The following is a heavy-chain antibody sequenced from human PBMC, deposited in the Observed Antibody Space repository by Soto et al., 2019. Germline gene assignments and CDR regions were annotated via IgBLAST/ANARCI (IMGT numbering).Heavy chain of an antibody. CDR3: AKTESFNGYYNAFDS. CDR2: VSGGGGST. V-gene: IGHV3-23*01. D-gene: IGHD3-9*01. J-gene: IGHJ4*02. Sequence: PGGSLRLSCAASGFSFAGYAVAWVRQAPGKGLEWVSTVSGGGGSTYYADSVKGRFTISRDNSGNTVYLQMNSLNAGGTALYYCAKTESFNGYYNAFDSWGQGTRVTV. CDR1: GFSFAGYA.